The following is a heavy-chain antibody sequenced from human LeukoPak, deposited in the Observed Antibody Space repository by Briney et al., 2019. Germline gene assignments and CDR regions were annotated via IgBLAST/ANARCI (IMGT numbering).Heavy chain of an antibody. Sequence: ASVKVSCKASRYTFTGYYMHWVRQAPGQGLEWMGWIDPNSGGTNYAQKFQGRVTMTRDTTISTAYMELSSLRSDDTAEYYCARGVWSAYNYYYYMDVWGNGTTVTVFS. CDR2: IDPNSGGT. V-gene: IGHV1-2*02. CDR3: ARGVWSAYNYYYYMDV. J-gene: IGHJ6*03. D-gene: IGHD3-3*01. CDR1: RYTFTGYY.